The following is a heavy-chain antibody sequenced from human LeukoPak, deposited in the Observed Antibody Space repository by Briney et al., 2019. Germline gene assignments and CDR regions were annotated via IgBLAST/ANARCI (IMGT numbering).Heavy chain of an antibody. D-gene: IGHD1-26*01. CDR3: AKDRSIGTYYTFDH. CDR2: ISGSGLMT. CDR1: GFTFSSYA. V-gene: IGHV3-23*01. Sequence: GGSLRLSCAASGFTFSSYAMSWVRQAPGKGLEWVATISGSGLMTYYADSVKGRFTVSGDNSKNTLYLQMSSLTAADTAVYYCAKDRSIGTYYTFDHWGQGTLVTVSS. J-gene: IGHJ4*02.